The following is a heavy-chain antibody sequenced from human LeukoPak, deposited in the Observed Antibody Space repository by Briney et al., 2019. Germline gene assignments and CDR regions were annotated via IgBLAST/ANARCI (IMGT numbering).Heavy chain of an antibody. Sequence: ASVKVSCKASGYTFNGYYIHWVRQAPGQGLEWMGWVNPNSGATDYAQKVQGRVTMTRDTSITTAYMDLGRLRSDDTAVYHCARGGAGFDYWGQGTLVTVSS. D-gene: IGHD1-26*01. CDR3: ARGGAGFDY. CDR1: GYTFNGYY. J-gene: IGHJ4*02. CDR2: VNPNSGAT. V-gene: IGHV1-2*02.